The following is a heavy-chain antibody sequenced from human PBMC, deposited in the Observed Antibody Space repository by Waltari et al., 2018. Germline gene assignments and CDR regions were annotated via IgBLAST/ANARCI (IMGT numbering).Heavy chain of an antibody. Sequence: QVQLQQWGAGLLKPSETLSLTCAVYGGSFSGYYWSWIRQPPGKGLEWIGEINHSGSTNYNPSLKNRVTISVDTSKNQFSLKLSSVTAADTAVYYCASTQTAATHVGFGYWGQGTLVTVSS. CDR3: ASTQTAATHVGFGY. CDR1: GGSFSGYY. D-gene: IGHD2-15*01. V-gene: IGHV4-34*01. CDR2: INHSGST. J-gene: IGHJ4*02.